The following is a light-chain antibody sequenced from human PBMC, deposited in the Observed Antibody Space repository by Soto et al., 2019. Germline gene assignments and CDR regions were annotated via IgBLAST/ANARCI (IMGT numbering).Light chain of an antibody. CDR2: EVT. J-gene: IGLJ1*01. V-gene: IGLV2-14*01. CDR3: SSFTSTSTRL. CDR1: SSDIGSYDY. Sequence: QSVLTQPASVSGSPGQSITISCTGTSSDIGSYDYVSWYQQHPGKAPNLTIYEVTDRPSGVSNRFSGSKSGNTASLTISGLQAEDEVDYYCSSFTSTSTRLFGSGTKVTVL.